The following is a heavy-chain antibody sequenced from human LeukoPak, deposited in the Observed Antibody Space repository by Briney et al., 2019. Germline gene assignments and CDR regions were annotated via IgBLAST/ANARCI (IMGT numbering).Heavy chain of an antibody. D-gene: IGHD6-13*01. V-gene: IGHV1-18*01. CDR2: ISAYNGNT. CDR3: ARECRSSRPQIPAGY. CDR1: GYTLTTYG. Sequence: ASVKVSCKASGYTLTTYGISWVRQAPGQGLEWMGWISAYNGNTNYAQNLQGRVTMTTDTSTSTAYMELRSLRSDDTAVYYCARECRSSRPQIPAGYWGQGTLVTVSS. J-gene: IGHJ4*02.